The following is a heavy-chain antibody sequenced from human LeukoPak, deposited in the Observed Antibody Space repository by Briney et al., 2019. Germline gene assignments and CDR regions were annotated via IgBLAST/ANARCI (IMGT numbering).Heavy chain of an antibody. J-gene: IGHJ5*02. D-gene: IGHD2-2*02. CDR1: GFTFRSYT. Sequence: GGSLRLSCAASGFTFRSYTMHWVRQAPGKGLECVAMISSDGDNRYYTDSMKGRFTISRDNSKDTLYLQMNSLRPDDTAVYYCAKTHPLYAFGPPGSWGQGALVIVSS. CDR2: ISSDGDNR. V-gene: IGHV3-30*04. CDR3: AKTHPLYAFGPPGS.